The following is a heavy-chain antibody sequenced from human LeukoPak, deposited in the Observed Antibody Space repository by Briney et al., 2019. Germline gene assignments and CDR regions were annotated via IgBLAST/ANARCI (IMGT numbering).Heavy chain of an antibody. CDR3: ARAERARYYYYMDV. Sequence: PSETLSLTCTVSGGSISSHYWSWIRQPPGKGLEWIGYIYYSGSTNYNPSLKSRVTISVDTSKNQFSLELSSVTAADTAVYYCARAERARYYYYMDVWGKGTTVTVSS. D-gene: IGHD5-24*01. CDR2: IYYSGST. CDR1: GGSISSHY. J-gene: IGHJ6*03. V-gene: IGHV4-59*11.